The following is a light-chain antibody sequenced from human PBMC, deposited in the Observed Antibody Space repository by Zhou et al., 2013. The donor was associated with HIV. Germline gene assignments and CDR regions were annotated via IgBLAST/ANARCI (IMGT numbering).Light chain of an antibody. V-gene: IGLV2-14*03. CDR3: GSYAGSSRWI. Sequence: QSALTQPASVSGPPGQSIAISCTGTSSDVGSHNYISWYQHYPGKAPKLLIYDVNKRPSGISDRFSGSKSGNTASLTVSGLQAEDEAEYYCGSYAGSSRWIFGGGTKLTVL. CDR2: DVN. CDR1: SSDVGSHNY. J-gene: IGLJ2*01.